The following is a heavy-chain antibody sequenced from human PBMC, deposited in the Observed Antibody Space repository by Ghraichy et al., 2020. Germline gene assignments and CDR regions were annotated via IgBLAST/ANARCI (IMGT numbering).Heavy chain of an antibody. V-gene: IGHV3-33*01. J-gene: IGHJ4*02. Sequence: GESLNISCAASGFTFSSYGMHWVRQAPGKGLEWVAVIWYDGSNKYYADSVKGRFTISRDNSKNTLYLQMNSLRAEDTAVYYCARDGRLVTMVRGVLFFDYWGQGTLVTVSS. D-gene: IGHD3-10*01. CDR2: IWYDGSNK. CDR1: GFTFSSYG. CDR3: ARDGRLVTMVRGVLFFDY.